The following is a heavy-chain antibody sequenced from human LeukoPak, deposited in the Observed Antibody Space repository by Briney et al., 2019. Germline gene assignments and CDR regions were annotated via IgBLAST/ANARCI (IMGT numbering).Heavy chain of an antibody. D-gene: IGHD2-21*01. Sequence: ASVKVSCKASGGTFISYAISWVRQAPGQGLEWMGGIIPIFGTANYAQKFQGRVTITADESTSTAYMELSSLRSEDTAVYYCATDVIVVVPGPYYYYGMDVWGQGTTVTVSS. CDR2: IIPIFGTA. CDR1: GGTFISYA. J-gene: IGHJ6*02. V-gene: IGHV1-69*13. CDR3: ATDVIVVVPGPYYYYGMDV.